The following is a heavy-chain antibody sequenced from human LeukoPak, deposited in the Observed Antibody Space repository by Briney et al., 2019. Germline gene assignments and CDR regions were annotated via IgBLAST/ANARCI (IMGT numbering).Heavy chain of an antibody. V-gene: IGHV1-58*02. CDR2: IVLGSGDT. CDR1: GFTFTTSA. CDR3: ATNYGSGSYRRAAFDI. D-gene: IGHD3-10*01. Sequence: SVKVSCKASGFTFTTSAMQWVRQARGQRLEWIGWIVLGSGDTNYAQNFQERVTITRDMSTNTAYMELSSLRSEDTAVYYCATNYGSGSYRRAAFDIWGQGTMVTVSS. J-gene: IGHJ3*02.